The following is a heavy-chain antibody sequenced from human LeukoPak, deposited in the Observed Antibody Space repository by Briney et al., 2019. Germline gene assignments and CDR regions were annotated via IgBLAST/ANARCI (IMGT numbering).Heavy chain of an antibody. CDR3: ARAIPDGYNGGYFDY. D-gene: IGHD5-24*01. CDR2: IYYSGST. CDR1: GNSISSGYY. V-gene: IGHV4-38-2*02. J-gene: IGHJ4*02. Sequence: PSETLSLTCTVSGNSISSGYYWGWIRQPPGKGLEWIGSIYYSGSTYYNPSLKSRVTISVDTSKNQFSLKLSSVTAADTAVYYCARAIPDGYNGGYFDYWGQGTLVTVSS.